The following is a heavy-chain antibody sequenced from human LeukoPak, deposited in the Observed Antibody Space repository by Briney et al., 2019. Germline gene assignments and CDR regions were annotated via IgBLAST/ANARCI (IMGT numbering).Heavy chain of an antibody. CDR1: GYTFTSYA. CDR2: INAGNGNT. Sequence: ASVKVSCKASGYTFTSYAMHWVRQAPGQRLEWMGWINAGNGNTKYSQKFQGRVTITRDTSASTAYMELSSLRSEDTAVYYCARKMKPDIAAAVGNRFDPWGQGTLVTVSS. D-gene: IGHD6-13*01. V-gene: IGHV1-3*01. J-gene: IGHJ5*02. CDR3: ARKMKPDIAAAVGNRFDP.